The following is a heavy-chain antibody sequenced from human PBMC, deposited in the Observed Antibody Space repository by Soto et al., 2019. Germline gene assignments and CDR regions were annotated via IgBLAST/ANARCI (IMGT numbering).Heavy chain of an antibody. Sequence: ASVKVSCKASADTFSSSAFSWVRRAPGQGLEWMGGISPKSGGTNYAQKFQGRVSMTWDTSLKTAYMELSSLMSEDTAVYYCARPPGYISDWYYFDLWGQGTQVTVSS. CDR3: ARPPGYISDWYYFDL. D-gene: IGHD3-9*01. J-gene: IGHJ4*02. CDR1: ADTFSSSA. CDR2: ISPKSGGT. V-gene: IGHV1-2*02.